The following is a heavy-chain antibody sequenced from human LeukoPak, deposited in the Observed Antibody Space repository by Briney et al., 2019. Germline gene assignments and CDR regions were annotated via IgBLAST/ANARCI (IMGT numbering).Heavy chain of an antibody. V-gene: IGHV3-9*01. CDR3: AGRIVGAAGFDY. Sequence: GRSLRLSCAASGFTFDDYAMHWVRQAPGKGLEWVSGVSWNSGIIGYADSVKGRFTISRDNAKNTLYLQMNSLRAEDTAVYYCAGRIVGAAGFDYWGQGTLVTVSS. D-gene: IGHD1-26*01. CDR1: GFTFDDYA. CDR2: VSWNSGII. J-gene: IGHJ4*02.